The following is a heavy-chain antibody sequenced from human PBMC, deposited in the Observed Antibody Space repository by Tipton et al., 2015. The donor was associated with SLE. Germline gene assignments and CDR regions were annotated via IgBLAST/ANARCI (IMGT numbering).Heavy chain of an antibody. Sequence: QVQLVQSGGEVKRPGASVKVSCKASGYTFTDYYMHWVRQAPGQGLEWMGWTNPNTGGSIYAQKFQGRVTMTRDTSINTAYMEMRGLRSDDTALYYCAREGRRAGDYHFDFWGQGTLVTVSS. CDR1: GYTFTDYY. D-gene: IGHD7-27*01. V-gene: IGHV1-2*02. J-gene: IGHJ4*02. CDR2: TNPNTGGS. CDR3: AREGRRAGDYHFDF.